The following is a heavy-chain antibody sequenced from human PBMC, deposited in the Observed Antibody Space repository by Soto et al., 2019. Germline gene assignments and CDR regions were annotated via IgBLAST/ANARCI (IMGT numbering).Heavy chain of an antibody. J-gene: IGHJ6*03. CDR2: IKSKTDGGTP. D-gene: IGHD5-12*01. CDR1: GFTFTTAW. V-gene: IGHV3-15*07. Sequence: PGGSLRLSCAASGFTFTTAWINWVRQAPGKGLEWVGRIKSKTDGGTPDFAAPVRGRFAISRDNSKNTLHLQMNSLRAEDSAVYYCAKLTGYDYYSYRDAWGKGTTATVS. CDR3: AKLTGYDYYSYRDA.